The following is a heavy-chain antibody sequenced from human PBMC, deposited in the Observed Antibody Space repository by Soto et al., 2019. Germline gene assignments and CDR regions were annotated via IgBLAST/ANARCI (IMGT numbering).Heavy chain of an antibody. Sequence: GGSLRLSCAASGFTVSSNYMSWVRQAPGQGLEWVSVIYNDGSTYYADSVKGRFAISRDNSKNTVYLPMNSLRVEDTAVYYCGCSVSYYKFDYWGQGTLGTVAS. V-gene: IGHV3-53*01. J-gene: IGHJ4*02. CDR3: GCSVSYYKFDY. CDR1: GFTVSSNY. CDR2: IYNDGST. D-gene: IGHD3-10*02.